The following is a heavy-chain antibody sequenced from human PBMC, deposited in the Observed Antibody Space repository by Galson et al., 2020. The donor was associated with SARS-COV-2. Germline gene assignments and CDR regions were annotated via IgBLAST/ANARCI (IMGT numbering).Heavy chain of an antibody. V-gene: IGHV3-33*01. CDR1: GFTFSSYG. J-gene: IGHJ6*02. CDR3: ARDFGGVTMIVGENYYYYGMDV. CDR2: IWYDGSNK. D-gene: IGHD3-22*01. Sequence: GGSLRLSCAASGFTFSSYGMHWVRQAPGKGLEWVAVIWYDGSNKYYADSVKGRFTISRDNSKNTLYLQMNSLRAEDTAVYYCARDFGGVTMIVGENYYYYGMDVWGQGTTVTVSS.